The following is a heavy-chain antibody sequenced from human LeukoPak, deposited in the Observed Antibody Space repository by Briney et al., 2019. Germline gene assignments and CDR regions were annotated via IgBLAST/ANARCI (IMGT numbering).Heavy chain of an antibody. V-gene: IGHV4-39*07. Sequence: SETLSLTCTVSGGSISSSSYYWGWIRQPPGKGLEWIGSIYYSGSTYYNPSLKSRVTISVDTSKNQFSLKLSSVTAADTTVYYCARGIYCSSTSCYNWFDPWGQGTLVTVSS. D-gene: IGHD2-2*01. CDR3: ARGIYCSSTSCYNWFDP. CDR2: IYYSGST. J-gene: IGHJ5*02. CDR1: GGSISSSSYY.